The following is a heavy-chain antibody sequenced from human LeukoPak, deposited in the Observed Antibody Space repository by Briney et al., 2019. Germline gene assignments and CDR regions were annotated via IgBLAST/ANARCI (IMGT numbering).Heavy chain of an antibody. CDR2: IYYSGST. CDR1: GGSISSSSYY. J-gene: IGHJ6*02. Sequence: PSETLSLTCTVSGGSISSSSYYWGWIRQPPGKGLEWIGSIYYSGSTYYNPSLKSRVTISVDTSKNQFSLKLSSVTAADTAVYYCARIAADRSYYYGMDVWGQGTTVTVSS. CDR3: ARIAADRSYYYGMDV. D-gene: IGHD6-13*01. V-gene: IGHV4-39*07.